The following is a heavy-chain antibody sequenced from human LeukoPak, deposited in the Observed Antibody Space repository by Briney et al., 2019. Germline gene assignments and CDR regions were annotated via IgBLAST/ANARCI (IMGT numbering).Heavy chain of an antibody. CDR3: ARDPGSGSYLDY. CDR1: GFTFNSYT. D-gene: IGHD3-10*01. Sequence: GGSLRLSFAASGFTFNSYTMSWVRQAPGKGREWVSVVSGRGVRTYYPDSLKGRFTISRDNSKNTRYLQMNSLGAEDSAVYFCARDPGSGSYLDYRGQGDLVIVSS. V-gene: IGHV3-23*01. J-gene: IGHJ4*02. CDR2: VSGRGVRT.